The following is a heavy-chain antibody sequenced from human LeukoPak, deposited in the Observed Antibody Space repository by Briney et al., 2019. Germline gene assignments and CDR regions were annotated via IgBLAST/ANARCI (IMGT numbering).Heavy chain of an antibody. V-gene: IGHV3-66*01. CDR1: GFTVNTNY. D-gene: IGHD5-24*01. J-gene: IGHJ4*02. CDR2: IYSGGST. CDR3: ARGGRWLQSTAY. Sequence: GGSLRLSCAASGFTVNTNYMNWVRQAPGKGLEWVSVIYSGGSTYYADSVKGGFTISRDNAKNSLYLQMNSLRAEDTAVYYCARGGRWLQSTAYWGQGTLVTVSS.